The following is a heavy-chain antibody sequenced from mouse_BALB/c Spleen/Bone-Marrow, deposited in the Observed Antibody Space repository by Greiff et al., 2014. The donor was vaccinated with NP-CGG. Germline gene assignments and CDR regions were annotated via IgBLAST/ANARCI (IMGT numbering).Heavy chain of an antibody. J-gene: IGHJ4*01. D-gene: IGHD2-2*01. V-gene: IGHV1-15*01. CDR3: TREGIYFGYDVPMDY. Sequence: VQLQQSGAELVRPGASVTPSCKASGYKFTDYEMHWVKQTPVHGLEWIGSIDPETGGTAYNQNFKGKATLTADRSSTTAYMELRSLTSEDSAVYYCTREGIYFGYDVPMDYWGQGTSVTVSS. CDR2: IDPETGGT. CDR1: GYKFTDYE.